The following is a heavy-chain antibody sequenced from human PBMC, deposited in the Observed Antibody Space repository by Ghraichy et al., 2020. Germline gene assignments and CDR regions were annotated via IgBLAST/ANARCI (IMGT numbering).Heavy chain of an antibody. J-gene: IGHJ5*02. V-gene: IGHV4-34*01. Sequence: SETLSLTCAVYGGSFSGYYWSWIRQPPGKGLEWIGEINHSGSTNYNPSLKSRVTISVDTSKNQFSLKLSSVTAADTAVYYCARGPPWDYGDYGWFDPWGQGTLVTVSS. CDR2: INHSGST. CDR1: GGSFSGYY. CDR3: ARGPPWDYGDYGWFDP. D-gene: IGHD4-17*01.